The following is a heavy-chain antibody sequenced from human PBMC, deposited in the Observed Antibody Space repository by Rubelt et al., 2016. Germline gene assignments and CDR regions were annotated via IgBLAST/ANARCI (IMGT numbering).Heavy chain of an antibody. D-gene: IGHD3-3*01. CDR2: INPSGGST. CDR1: GYTFTSYY. CDR3: AIGITIFGVVISPFDY. Sequence: SGAEVKKPGASVKVSCKASGYTFTSYYMHWVRQAPGQGLEWMGIINPSGGSTSYAQKFQGRVTMTRDTSTSTVYMELSSLRSEDTAVYYCAIGITIFGVVISPFDYWGQGTLVTVSS. J-gene: IGHJ4*02. V-gene: IGHV1-46*01.